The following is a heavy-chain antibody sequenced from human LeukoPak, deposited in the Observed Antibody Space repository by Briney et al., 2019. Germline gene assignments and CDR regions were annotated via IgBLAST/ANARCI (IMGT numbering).Heavy chain of an antibody. CDR1: GFTFSSHW. CDR3: ARGTAMAYYYYYYYMDV. CDR2: ISSSGSTI. Sequence: GGSLRLSCAASGFTFSSHWMSWVRQAPGKGLEWVSYISSSGSTIYYADSVKGRFTISRDNAKNSLYLQMNSLRAEDTAVYYCARGTAMAYYYYYYYMDVWGKGTTVTVSS. J-gene: IGHJ6*03. D-gene: IGHD5-18*01. V-gene: IGHV3-48*04.